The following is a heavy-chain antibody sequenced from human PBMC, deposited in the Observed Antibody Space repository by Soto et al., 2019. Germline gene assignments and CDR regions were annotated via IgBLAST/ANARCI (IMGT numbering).Heavy chain of an antibody. CDR3: ARDKITGPFDY. J-gene: IGHJ4*02. CDR2: IYDSGST. CDR1: GDSISSYY. Sequence: SETLSLTCTVSGDSISSYYWSWIRQPPGKGLEWIGHIYDSGSTNYNPSLKSRVTISVDTSKNQFSLKLTSVTAADTAVYYCARDKITGPFDYWGQGTLVTVSS. D-gene: IGHD2-8*02. V-gene: IGHV4-59*12.